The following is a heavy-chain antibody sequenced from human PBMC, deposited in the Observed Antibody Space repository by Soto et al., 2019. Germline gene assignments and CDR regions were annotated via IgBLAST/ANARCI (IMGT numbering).Heavy chain of an antibody. Sequence: PSETLSLTCAVYGGPFSGYYWSWIRQPPGKGLEWIGEINHSGSTNYNSSLKSRVIISVDTSKSQFSLKLSSVTAADTSVYYCAGERLDGYYSWGQGTLVTVSS. CDR2: INHSGST. D-gene: IGHD1-1*01. V-gene: IGHV4-34*01. J-gene: IGHJ4*02. CDR1: GGPFSGYY. CDR3: AGERLDGYYS.